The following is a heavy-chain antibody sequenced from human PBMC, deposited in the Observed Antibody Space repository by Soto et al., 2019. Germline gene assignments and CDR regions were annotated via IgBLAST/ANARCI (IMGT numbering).Heavy chain of an antibody. CDR3: ARARTYYYGSGSYYYYGMDV. Sequence: EGSLRLSCAASGFTFSSYGMHWFRQAPVNGLEWVAFIWYDGSNKYYADSVKGRFTISRDNSKNTLYLQMNSLRAEDTAVYYCARARTYYYGSGSYYYYGMDVWGQGTTVTVSS. D-gene: IGHD3-10*01. CDR1: GFTFSSYG. J-gene: IGHJ6*02. V-gene: IGHV3-33*01. CDR2: IWYDGSNK.